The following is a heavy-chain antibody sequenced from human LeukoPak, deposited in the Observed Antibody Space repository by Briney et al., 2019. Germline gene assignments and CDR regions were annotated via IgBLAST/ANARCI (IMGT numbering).Heavy chain of an antibody. J-gene: IGHJ4*02. V-gene: IGHV3-66*01. CDR1: GFTFSSYS. D-gene: IGHD1-26*01. CDR3: ATIHRYSGSYYCDY. Sequence: GGSLRLSCAAPGFTFSSYSMNWVRQAPGKGLEWVSVIYSGGSTYYADSVKGRFTISRDNSKNTLYLQMNSLRAEDTAVYYCATIHRYSGSYYCDYWGQGTLVTVSS. CDR2: IYSGGST.